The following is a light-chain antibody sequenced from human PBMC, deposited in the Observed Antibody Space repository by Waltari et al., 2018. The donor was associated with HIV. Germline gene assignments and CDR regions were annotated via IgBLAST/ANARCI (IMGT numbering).Light chain of an antibody. CDR1: NSDIGNSDY. J-gene: IGLJ2*01. CDR2: EVN. Sequence: QSALTQPPSAPGSPGQPVTISCTGTNSDIGNSDYVAWYQQHPGKPPKLIISEVNKRPSGVPNRFSGSKSGNTASLTVSGLQAEDEAAYYCSSYAGTNDFYVIFGGGTKLTVL. V-gene: IGLV2-8*01. CDR3: SSYAGTNDFYVI.